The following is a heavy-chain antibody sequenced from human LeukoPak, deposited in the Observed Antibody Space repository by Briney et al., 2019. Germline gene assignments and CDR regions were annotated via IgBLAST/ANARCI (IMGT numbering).Heavy chain of an antibody. J-gene: IGHJ4*02. D-gene: IGHD6-13*01. CDR3: ARHGIAGAGSDY. CDR1: GASITTGTCF. Sequence: KPSGTLSLTCTLSGASITTGTCFWGWTRQPPGQGLEWIATISYNSGTIHYNPSLKSRVTISIDTSKNQFSLRLTSVTAADTAVYYCARHGIAGAGSDYWGQGTLVTVSS. CDR2: ISYNSGTI. V-gene: IGHV4-39*01.